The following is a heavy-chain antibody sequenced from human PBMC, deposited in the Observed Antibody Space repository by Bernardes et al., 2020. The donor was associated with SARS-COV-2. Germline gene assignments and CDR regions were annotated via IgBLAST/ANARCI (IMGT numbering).Heavy chain of an antibody. V-gene: IGHV3-73*01. CDR2: IRSKANSYAT. J-gene: IGHJ6*02. CDR1: GFTFSGSA. Sequence: GGSLRLSCAASGFTFSGSAMHWVRQASGKGLEWVGRIRSKANSYATAYAASVKGRFTISRDDSKNTAYLQMNSLKTEDTAVYYCTSRLWFVEFPYYYYGMDVWGQGTTVTVSS. D-gene: IGHD3-10*01. CDR3: TSRLWFVEFPYYYYGMDV.